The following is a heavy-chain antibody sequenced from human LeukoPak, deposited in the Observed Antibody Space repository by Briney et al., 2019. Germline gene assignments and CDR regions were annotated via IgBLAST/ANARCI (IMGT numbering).Heavy chain of an antibody. CDR2: IHYSGST. CDR1: AGSISDRNYY. CDR3: ARVGRDSSPPLTSVYYYMDV. Sequence: SETLSLTCTVSAGSISDRNYYWGWIRQPPGKGLEWIGSIHYSGSTYYIPSLKSRVTMSVATSKSQISLRLTSVTAADTAVYYCARVGRDSSPPLTSVYYYMDVWGKGTTVTVSS. V-gene: IGHV4-39*01. D-gene: IGHD6-13*01. J-gene: IGHJ6*03.